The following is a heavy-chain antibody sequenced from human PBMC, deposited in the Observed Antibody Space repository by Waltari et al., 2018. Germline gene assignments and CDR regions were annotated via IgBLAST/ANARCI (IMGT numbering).Heavy chain of an antibody. CDR3: ALIAAAGADY. V-gene: IGHV4-34*01. CDR1: GGSFSGYY. D-gene: IGHD6-13*01. Sequence: QVQLQQWGAGLLKPSETLSLTCAVDGGSFSGYYWSWIRQPPGKGLEWIGEINHSGSTNYNPSLKSRVTISVDTSKNQFSLKLSSVTAADTAVYYCALIAAAGADYWGQGTLVTVSS. J-gene: IGHJ4*02. CDR2: INHSGST.